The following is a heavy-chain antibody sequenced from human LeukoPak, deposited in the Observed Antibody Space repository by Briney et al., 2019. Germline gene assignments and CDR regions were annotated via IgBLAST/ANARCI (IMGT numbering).Heavy chain of an antibody. CDR2: IYSGGST. D-gene: IGHD3-3*01. CDR1: GFTVSSNY. CDR3: ARSLKSGNDFWSGFRTDDAFDI. J-gene: IGHJ3*02. V-gene: IGHV3-66*01. Sequence: HPGGSLRLSCAAPGFTVSSNYMSWVRQAPGKGLEWVSVIYSGGSTYYADSVKGRFTISRDNSKNTLYLQMNSLRAEDTAVYYCARSLKSGNDFWSGFRTDDAFDIWGQGTMVTVSS.